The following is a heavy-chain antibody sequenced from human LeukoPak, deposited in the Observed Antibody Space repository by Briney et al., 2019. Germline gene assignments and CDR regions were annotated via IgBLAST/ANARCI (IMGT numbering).Heavy chain of an antibody. CDR3: ARVHDYIRASYYMDV. CDR2: IIPIFGTA. V-gene: IGHV1-69*05. D-gene: IGHD4-11*01. CDR1: GGTFSSYA. Sequence: SVKVSCKASGGTFSSYAISWVRQAPGQGLEWMGGIIPIFGTANYAQKFQGKVTITTDESTSTAYMELSSLRSEDTAVYYCARVHDYIRASYYMDVWGKGTTVTVSS. J-gene: IGHJ6*03.